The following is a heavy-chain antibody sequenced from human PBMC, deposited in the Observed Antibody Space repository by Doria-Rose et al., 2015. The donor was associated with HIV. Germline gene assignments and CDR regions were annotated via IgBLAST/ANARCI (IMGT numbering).Heavy chain of an antibody. CDR2: IFSDDER. Sequence: QVTLKESSPVLVKPTETLTLTCTVSGVSLSSPGMGVSWIRQPPGKALEWLANIFSDDERSYKTSLKSRLTISRGTSKSQVVLTMTDMDPVDTATYYCVRTKSSRWYHKYYFDFWGQGTLVIVSA. V-gene: IGHV2-26*01. CDR3: VRTKSSRWYHKYYFDF. J-gene: IGHJ4*02. D-gene: IGHD6-13*01. CDR1: GVSLSSPGMG.